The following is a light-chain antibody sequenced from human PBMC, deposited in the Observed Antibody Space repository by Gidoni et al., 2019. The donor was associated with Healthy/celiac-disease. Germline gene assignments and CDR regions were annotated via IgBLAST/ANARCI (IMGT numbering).Light chain of an antibody. CDR1: QDISNY. CDR3: QQYDNLPRT. Sequence: DIQMTQSPSSLSASVGDRVTITCQASQDISNYLNWYQQKPGKAPKLLIYAASNLETGVPSRFSGSPSGTDFTFTISSLQPEDIATYYCQQYDNLPRTFGQGTKVEIK. CDR2: AAS. V-gene: IGKV1-33*01. J-gene: IGKJ1*01.